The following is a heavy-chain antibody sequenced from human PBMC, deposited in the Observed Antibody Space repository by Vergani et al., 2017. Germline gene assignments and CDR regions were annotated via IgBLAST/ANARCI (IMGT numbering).Heavy chain of an antibody. CDR2: ISYDGSNK. D-gene: IGHD2-2*01. V-gene: IGHV3-30-3*01. Sequence: QVQLVESGGGVVQPGRSLRLSCAASGFTFSSYAMHWVRQAPGKGLEWVAVISYDGSNKYYADSVKGRFTISRDNSKNTLYLQMNSLRAEDTAVYYCARAGCSSTSCYRFDPWGQGTLVTVSS. CDR1: GFTFSSYA. J-gene: IGHJ5*02. CDR3: ARAGCSSTSCYRFDP.